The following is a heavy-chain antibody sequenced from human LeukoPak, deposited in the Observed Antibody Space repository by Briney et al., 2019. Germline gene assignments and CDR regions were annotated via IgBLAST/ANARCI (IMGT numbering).Heavy chain of an antibody. CDR3: AKVKMKNLAYFDS. CDR1: GFTFSNYA. D-gene: IGHD1-7*01. V-gene: IGHV3-23*01. Sequence: PGGSLRLSCVASGFTFSNYAMTWVRQPPGKGLEWVSSVSGSTAGGHTYYADSVRGRFTVSRDESKNTLTLLMSSLRADDTAIYYCAKVKMKNLAYFDSWGQGTLVTVSS. CDR2: VSGSTAGGHT. J-gene: IGHJ4*02.